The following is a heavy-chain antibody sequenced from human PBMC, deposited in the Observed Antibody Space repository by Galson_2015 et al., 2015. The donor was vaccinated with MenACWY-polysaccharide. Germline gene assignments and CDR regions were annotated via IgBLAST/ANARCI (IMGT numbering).Heavy chain of an antibody. V-gene: IGHV3-7*01. CDR2: IKEDGSEK. CDR3: ARDDRRVRGVFNWFDP. D-gene: IGHD3-10*01. Sequence: SLRLSCAASGFTFSNYWMSWVRQAPGKGLEWEANIKEDGSEKYCVDSVKGRFTISRDNAKNLLYLQMNSLRAEDTAVYYCARDDRRVRGVFNWFDPWGQGTLVTVSS. CDR1: GFTFSNYW. J-gene: IGHJ5*02.